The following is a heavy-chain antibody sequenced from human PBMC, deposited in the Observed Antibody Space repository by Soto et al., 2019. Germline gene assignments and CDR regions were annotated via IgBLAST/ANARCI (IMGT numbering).Heavy chain of an antibody. CDR1: GFTFSSHA. J-gene: IGHJ4*02. CDR3: VRDRVVAGLGEVDY. D-gene: IGHD6-19*01. CDR2: TSYDGSKK. V-gene: IGHV3-30-3*01. Sequence: QVQLEESGGGVVQPGRSLRLSCAASGFTFSSHAMHWVRQAPGKGLEWVAVTSYDGSKKYYADSVKGRFTISRDNFKNTLHLQRDSLRPEDTAVYHCVRDRVVAGLGEVDYWGQGTLVTVSS.